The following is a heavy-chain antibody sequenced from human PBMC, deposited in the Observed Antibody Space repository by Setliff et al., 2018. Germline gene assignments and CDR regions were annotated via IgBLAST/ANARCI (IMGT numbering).Heavy chain of an antibody. D-gene: IGHD5-18*01. CDR1: GGSISSGDYY. Sequence: ASETLSLTCTVSGGSISSGDYYWSWIRQPAGKGLEWIGHIYTSGSTNYNPSLKSRVTIPVDTSRNQFSLKLSSVTAADTAVYYCARATATFNYWGQGTLVTVSS. J-gene: IGHJ4*02. CDR3: ARATATFNY. V-gene: IGHV4-61*09. CDR2: IYTSGST.